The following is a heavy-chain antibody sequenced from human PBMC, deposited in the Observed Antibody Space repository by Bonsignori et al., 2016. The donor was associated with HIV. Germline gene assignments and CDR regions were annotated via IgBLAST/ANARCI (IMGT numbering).Heavy chain of an antibody. J-gene: IGHJ4*02. CDR2: INHSGST. D-gene: IGHD2-8*01. V-gene: IGHV4-34*01. CDR3: ASICTNGNMLIPNPSRSFDY. Sequence: IRQPPGKGLEWIGEINHSGSTNYNPSLKSRVTISVDTSKNQFSLKLSSVTAADTAVYYCASICTNGNMLIPNPSRSFDYWGQGTLVTVSS.